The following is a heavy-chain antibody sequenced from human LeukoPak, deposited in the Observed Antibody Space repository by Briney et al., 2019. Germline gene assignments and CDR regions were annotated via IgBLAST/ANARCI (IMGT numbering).Heavy chain of an antibody. CDR3: ARGPFQQLVGGFDP. CDR1: GFTFSSYT. CDR2: ISSTSSYI. J-gene: IGHJ5*02. Sequence: GGSLRLSCAASGFTFSSYTMNWVRQAPGKGLEGVSSISSTSSYINYADSVKGRFTISRDNAKNSLYLQMNSLRAEDTAVYYCARGPFQQLVGGFDPWGQGTLVTVSS. D-gene: IGHD6-6*01. V-gene: IGHV3-21*01.